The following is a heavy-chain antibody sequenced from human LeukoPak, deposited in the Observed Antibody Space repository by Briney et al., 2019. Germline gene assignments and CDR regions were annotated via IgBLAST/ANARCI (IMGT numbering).Heavy chain of an antibody. CDR3: ASNGVSYYYYMDV. J-gene: IGHJ6*03. V-gene: IGHV1-69*05. CDR2: IIPIFGTA. CDR1: GGTFSSYA. Sequence: SVTVSCKASGGTFSSYAISWVRQAPGQGLEWMGGIIPIFGTANYAQKFQGRVTITTDESTSTAYMELSSLRSEDTAVYYCASNGVSYYYYMDVWGKGTTVTVSS. D-gene: IGHD3-10*01.